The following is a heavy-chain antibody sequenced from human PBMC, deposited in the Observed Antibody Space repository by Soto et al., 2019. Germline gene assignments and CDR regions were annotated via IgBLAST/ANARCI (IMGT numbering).Heavy chain of an antibody. D-gene: IGHD3-10*01. CDR2: ISKDGNSK. CDR1: GFTFSNYA. J-gene: IGHJ4*02. CDR3: AREPQGSYCYIDY. Sequence: GGSLRLSCAASGFTFSNYAIHWVRQAPGKGLEWVTIISKDGNSKHYADSVKGRFTISRDNSKNTLFLQMNSLRAEDTAVYYCAREPQGSYCYIDYWGQGTPVTVSS. V-gene: IGHV3-30-3*01.